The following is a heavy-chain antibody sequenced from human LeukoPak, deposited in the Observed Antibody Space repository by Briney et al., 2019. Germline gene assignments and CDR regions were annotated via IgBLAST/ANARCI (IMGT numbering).Heavy chain of an antibody. CDR1: LYTFTRYY. CDR3: ARGRDYYAVSGYHNWFDA. V-gene: IGHV1-46*01. J-gene: IGHJ5*02. Sequence: GASVKVSCKPSLYTFTRYYMHWVRQAPAQGLEGMGIISPSGDNTSYAQKFQGRVTMTRDTPTRTVYLDLSSLRSEDTAVYYCARGRDYYAVSGYHNWFDAWGQGTLVTVSS. CDR2: ISPSGDNT. D-gene: IGHD3-22*01.